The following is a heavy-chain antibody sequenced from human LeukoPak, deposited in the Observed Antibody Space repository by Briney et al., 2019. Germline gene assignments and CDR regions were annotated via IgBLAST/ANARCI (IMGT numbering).Heavy chain of an antibody. CDR1: GYTFTDYS. J-gene: IGHJ2*01. CDR3: ASGMEGWYFDL. Sequence: PMASVKVSCKAYGYTFTDYSMHWVRQAPGQGLEWMGWINPNSGGTNYTQKFQGRVTMTKDTSISTAYMELISLRSDDTAVYYCASGMEGWYFDLWGRGTLVTVSS. D-gene: IGHD3-3*01. V-gene: IGHV1-2*02. CDR2: INPNSGGT.